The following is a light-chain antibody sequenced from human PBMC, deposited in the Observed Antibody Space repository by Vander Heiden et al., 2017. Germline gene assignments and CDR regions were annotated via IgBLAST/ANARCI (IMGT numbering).Light chain of an antibody. CDR2: AAS. Sequence: DTQMTQSPSSLSASVGDRVIITCRASQSISSYLNWYQQKPGKAPKLLIYAASSLQSGVPSRFSGSGSGTDFTLTISSLQPEDFATYYCQQSYSTPPWTFGQGTKVEIK. CDR3: QQSYSTPPWT. CDR1: QSISSY. V-gene: IGKV1-39*01. J-gene: IGKJ1*01.